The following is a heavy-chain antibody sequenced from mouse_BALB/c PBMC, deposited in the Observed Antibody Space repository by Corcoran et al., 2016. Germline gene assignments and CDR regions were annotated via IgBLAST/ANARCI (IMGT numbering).Heavy chain of an antibody. Sequence: QIQLVQSGPELKKPGETVKISCKASGYTFTNYGMNWVKQAPGKGLKWMGWINTYTGAPTYADDFKGRFAFSLETSASTAYLQINNLKNEDMATYFCARGTTSFDYGGQGTTLTVSS. V-gene: IGHV9-1*02. J-gene: IGHJ2*01. CDR2: INTYTGAP. D-gene: IGHD1-1*01. CDR1: GYTFTNYG. CDR3: ARGTTSFDY.